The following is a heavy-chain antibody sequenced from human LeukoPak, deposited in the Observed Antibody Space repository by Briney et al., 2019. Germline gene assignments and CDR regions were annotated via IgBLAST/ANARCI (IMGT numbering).Heavy chain of an antibody. D-gene: IGHD6-19*01. CDR1: GYIFTNYG. V-gene: IGHV1-18*01. CDR2: ISVHNGNT. Sequence: GASVTVSCKASGYIFTNYGISWVRQAPGQGLEWMGWISVHNGNTRNSQKVQGRITMTADTSSTTAYMELRSPRFDDTAVYFCARDTASGWYYFDSWGQGTLVTVSP. CDR3: ARDTASGWYYFDS. J-gene: IGHJ4*02.